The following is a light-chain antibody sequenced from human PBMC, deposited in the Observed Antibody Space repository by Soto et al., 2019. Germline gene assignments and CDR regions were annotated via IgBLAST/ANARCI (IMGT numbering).Light chain of an antibody. CDR3: GSYTTSSNYV. Sequence: QSVLTQPASVSGSPGQSISFSCAGSNSDVGSSVYVSWYRQHPGKAPQLIIYEVNKRPSGVSNRFSGTKSGNTASLTISGLQAEDEADYYCGSYTTSSNYVFGTGTKVTVL. V-gene: IGLV2-14*01. J-gene: IGLJ1*01. CDR2: EVN. CDR1: NSDVGSSVY.